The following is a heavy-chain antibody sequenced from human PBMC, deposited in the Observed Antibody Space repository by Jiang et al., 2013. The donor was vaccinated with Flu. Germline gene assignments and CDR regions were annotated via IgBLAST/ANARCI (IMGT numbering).Heavy chain of an antibody. V-gene: IGHV3-64D*08. Sequence: QLLESGGDLVQPGGSLRLSCSASGFTFNIYVMHWIRQAPGKGLESVSAITHDGSGTYYAGSVKGRFTISRDNSKNTLYLQMSSLRTEDTAVYYCVKDHGRAAGIPDYWGQGTLVTVSS. CDR1: GFTFNIYV. J-gene: IGHJ4*02. CDR2: ITHDGSGT. CDR3: VKDHGRAAGIPDY. D-gene: IGHD6-13*01.